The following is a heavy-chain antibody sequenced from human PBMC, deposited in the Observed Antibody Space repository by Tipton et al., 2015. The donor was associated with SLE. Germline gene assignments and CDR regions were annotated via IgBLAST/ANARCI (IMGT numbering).Heavy chain of an antibody. V-gene: IGHV3-21*04. D-gene: IGHD7-27*01. CDR3: AQGRINWGSHY. Sequence: SLRLSCAASGFTFSTYTMNWVRQAPGKGLEWVSTIGSTGRYIYYAHSLKRRFTISRDNTKNSLFLQMNSLRAEDTALYDCAQGRINWGSHYWGQGALVTVSS. CDR2: IGSTGRYI. CDR1: GFTFSTYT. J-gene: IGHJ4*02.